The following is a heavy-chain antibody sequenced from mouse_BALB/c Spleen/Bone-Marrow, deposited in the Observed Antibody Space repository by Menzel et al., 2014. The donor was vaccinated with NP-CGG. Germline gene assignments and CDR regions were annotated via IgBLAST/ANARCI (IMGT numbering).Heavy chain of an antibody. CDR3: ARGGDGYSNAMDY. CDR2: IYPGNANT. D-gene: IGHD2-3*01. J-gene: IGHJ4*01. Sequence: VQLQQSGPELVKPGASVRISCKASGYTFTSYYIHWVKQRPGQGLEWIGWIYPGNANTKYNEKFKGKATLTADKSSSTAYMQLSSLTSEDSAVYFCARGGDGYSNAMDYWGQGTSVTVSS. V-gene: IGHV1S56*01. CDR1: GYTFTSYY.